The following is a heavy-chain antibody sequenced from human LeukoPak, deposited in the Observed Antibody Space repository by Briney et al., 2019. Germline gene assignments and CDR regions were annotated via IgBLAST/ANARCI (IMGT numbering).Heavy chain of an antibody. D-gene: IGHD2-21*02. CDR1: GGSVSSGSYY. CDR2: IYYSGST. CDR3: ASSYCGGDCDAFDI. V-gene: IGHV4-61*01. J-gene: IGHJ3*02. Sequence: PSETLSLTCTVSGGSVSSGSYYWSWIRQPPGKGLEWIGYIYYSGSTNYNPSLKGRFTISVDTSKNQFSMKLSSVTAADTAVYYCASSYCGGDCDAFDIWGQGTMVTVSS.